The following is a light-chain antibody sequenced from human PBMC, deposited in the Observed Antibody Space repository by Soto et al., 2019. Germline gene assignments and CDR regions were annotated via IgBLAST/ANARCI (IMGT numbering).Light chain of an antibody. CDR3: QQYNDWPPT. Sequence: EIVLTQSPGTLSLSPGERATLSCRASQSVSSSSLAWYQQKPGQAPRLLIYGASTRATGIPARFSGSGSGTEFTLSIGSLQSEDFAVYYCQQYNDWPPTFGQGTKVDIK. CDR2: GAS. J-gene: IGKJ1*01. CDR1: QSVSSS. V-gene: IGKV3-15*01.